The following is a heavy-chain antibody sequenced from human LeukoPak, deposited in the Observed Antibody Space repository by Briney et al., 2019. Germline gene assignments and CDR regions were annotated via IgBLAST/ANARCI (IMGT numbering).Heavy chain of an antibody. V-gene: IGHV3-23*01. CDR1: GFTFNNYA. CDR3: ARDWPTIAAAGTIPEYFQH. Sequence: GGTLRLSCAASGFTFNNYAMSWVRQAPGKGLEWVSDISASGGSTDYADSVKGRFTISRDNSKNTLHLQVDSLRAEDTAVYYCARDWPTIAAAGTIPEYFQHWGQGTLVTVSS. D-gene: IGHD6-13*01. CDR2: ISASGGST. J-gene: IGHJ1*01.